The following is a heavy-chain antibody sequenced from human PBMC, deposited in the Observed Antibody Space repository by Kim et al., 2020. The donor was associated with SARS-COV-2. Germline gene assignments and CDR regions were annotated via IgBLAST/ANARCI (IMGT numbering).Heavy chain of an antibody. Sequence: SETLSLTCTVSGYSISSGYYWGWIRQPPGKGLEWIGSIYHSGSTYYNPSLKSRVTISVDTSKNQFSLKLSSVTAADTAVYYCARVHPYPGIVVAGDIDY. V-gene: IGHV4-38-2*02. CDR2: IYHSGST. J-gene: IGHJ4*01. CDR3: ARVHPYPGIVVAGDIDY. D-gene: IGHD1-26*01. CDR1: GYSISSGYY.